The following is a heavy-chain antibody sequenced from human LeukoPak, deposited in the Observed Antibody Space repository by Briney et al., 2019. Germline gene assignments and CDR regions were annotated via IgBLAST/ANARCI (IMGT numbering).Heavy chain of an antibody. Sequence: ASVKVSCKASGYTFTNYGISWVRQAPGQGLEWMGWISAYNGHTNYAQKLQGRVTMTTDTSTSTAYMELRSLRSDDTAVYYCASFPIYSSGWYRQLDYWGQGTLVTVSS. CDR1: GYTFTNYG. D-gene: IGHD6-19*01. CDR3: ASFPIYSSGWYRQLDY. CDR2: ISAYNGHT. J-gene: IGHJ4*02. V-gene: IGHV1-18*01.